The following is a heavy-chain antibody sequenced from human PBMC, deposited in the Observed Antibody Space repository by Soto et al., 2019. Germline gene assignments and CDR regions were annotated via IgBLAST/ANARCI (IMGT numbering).Heavy chain of an antibody. V-gene: IGHV2-70*01. CDR1: GFSLSTSGMC. CDR3: ARTTLTYYYDSSGYHFDY. Sequence: SGPTLVIPTQTLTLTCTFSGFSLSTSGMCVSWIRQPPGKALEWLALIDWDDEKYYSTSLKTRLTISKDTSKNQVVLTMTNMDPVDTATYYCARTTLTYYYDSSGYHFDYWGQGTLVTVSS. J-gene: IGHJ4*02. D-gene: IGHD3-22*01. CDR2: IDWDDEK.